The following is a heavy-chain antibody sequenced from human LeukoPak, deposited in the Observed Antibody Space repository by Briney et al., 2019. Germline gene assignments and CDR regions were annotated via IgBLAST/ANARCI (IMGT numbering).Heavy chain of an antibody. D-gene: IGHD5-24*01. J-gene: IGHJ4*02. V-gene: IGHV6-1*01. CDR1: GESVSSTGAS. CDR2: TYYRSQWYY. Sequence: SQTLSLTCAISGESVSSTGASWNWIRQSPSRGLEWLGRTYYRSQWYYEYALSVKSRIIVAPDTSKNQFSLQLNSVTPEGTAVYYCVRGNYNFDYWGQGSLVTVSS. CDR3: VRGNYNFDY.